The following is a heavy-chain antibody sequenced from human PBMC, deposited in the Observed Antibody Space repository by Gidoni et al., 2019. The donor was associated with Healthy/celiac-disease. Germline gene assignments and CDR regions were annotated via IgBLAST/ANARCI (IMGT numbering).Heavy chain of an antibody. V-gene: IGHV4-4*07. J-gene: IGHJ3*02. CDR3: ARSPTTVTTIAFDI. CDR1: GGSISSYY. Sequence: QVQLQESGPGLVKPSATLSLTCTVSGGSISSYYWSWIRQPAGKGLEWIGRIYTSGSTNYNPSLKSRVTMSVDTSKNQFSLKLSSVTAADTAVYYCARSPTTVTTIAFDIWGQGTMVTVSS. CDR2: IYTSGST. D-gene: IGHD4-17*01.